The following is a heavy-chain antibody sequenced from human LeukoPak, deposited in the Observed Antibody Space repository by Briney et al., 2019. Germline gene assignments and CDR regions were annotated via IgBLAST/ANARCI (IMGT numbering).Heavy chain of an antibody. CDR3: AKDKRDSSGYYYAFDI. Sequence: PGRSLRLSCAASGLTFSSYGMHWVRQAPGKGLEWVAVISYDGSNKYFADSVKGRFTISRDNSKNTLYLQMNSLRAEDTAVYYCAKDKRDSSGYYYAFDIWGQGTMVTVSS. V-gene: IGHV3-30*18. D-gene: IGHD3-22*01. J-gene: IGHJ3*02. CDR1: GLTFSSYG. CDR2: ISYDGSNK.